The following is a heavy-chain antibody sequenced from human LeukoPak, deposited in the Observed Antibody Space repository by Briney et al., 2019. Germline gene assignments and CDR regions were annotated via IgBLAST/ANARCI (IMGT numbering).Heavy chain of an antibody. CDR1: GGSIRTYY. V-gene: IGHV4-4*07. CDR2: IDTSGNT. D-gene: IGHD5-18*01. Sequence: SETLSLTCTVSGGSIRTYYWSWIRQPAGKGLEWIGRIDTSGNTNYDPSLKSRITISVDTSKNQFSLNLSSVTAADTAFYYCARHSYDYGLNYWGQGTLVTVSS. CDR3: ARHSYDYGLNY. J-gene: IGHJ4*02.